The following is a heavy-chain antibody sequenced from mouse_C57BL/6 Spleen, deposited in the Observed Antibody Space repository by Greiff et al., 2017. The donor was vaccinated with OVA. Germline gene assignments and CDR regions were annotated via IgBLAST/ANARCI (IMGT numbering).Heavy chain of an antibody. CDR1: GYTFTDYE. J-gene: IGHJ3*01. V-gene: IGHV1-15*01. Sequence: VKLQESGAELVRPGASVTLSCKASGYTFTDYEMHWVKQTPVHGLEWIGAIDPETGGTAYNQKFKGKAILTADKSSSTAYMELRSLTSEDSAVYYCTRSTMSAYWGQGTLVTVSA. D-gene: IGHD2-4*01. CDR3: TRSTMSAY. CDR2: IDPETGGT.